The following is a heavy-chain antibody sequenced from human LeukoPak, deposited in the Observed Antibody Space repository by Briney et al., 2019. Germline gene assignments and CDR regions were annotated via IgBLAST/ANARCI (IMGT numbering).Heavy chain of an antibody. CDR2: IYSSGST. CDR1: GGSISSYY. J-gene: IGHJ4*02. D-gene: IGHD6-6*01. Sequence: PSETLSLTCTVSGGSISSYYWSWIRQPAGKGLEWIGRIYSSGSTKYNPSLQSRITMSVDTSMNQFSLNLSSVTAADTAVYYCATRTGGGSSYYFDYWGQGTLVTVSS. V-gene: IGHV4-4*07. CDR3: ATRTGGGSSYYFDY.